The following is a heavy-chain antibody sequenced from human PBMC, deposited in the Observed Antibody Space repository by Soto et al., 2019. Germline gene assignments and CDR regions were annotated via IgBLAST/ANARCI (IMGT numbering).Heavy chain of an antibody. Sequence: PGGSLRLSCAASGFTFSSYAMSWVRQAPGKGLEWVSAISGSCGSTYYADSVKGRFTISRDNSKNTLYLQMSSLGAEDTAVYYCAKDYELHPIDAFDIWGQGTMVTVSS. D-gene: IGHD3-22*01. CDR2: ISGSCGST. CDR3: AKDYELHPIDAFDI. J-gene: IGHJ3*02. CDR1: GFTFSSYA. V-gene: IGHV3-23*01.